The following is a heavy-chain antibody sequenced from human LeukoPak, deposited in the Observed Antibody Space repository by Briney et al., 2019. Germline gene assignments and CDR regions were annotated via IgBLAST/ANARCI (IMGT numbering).Heavy chain of an antibody. CDR3: ARYGGKAVAGHDY. D-gene: IGHD6-19*01. CDR1: GFTFSSYS. CDR2: ISSSSSYI. J-gene: IGHJ4*02. Sequence: GGSLRLSCAASGFTFSSYSMNWVRQAPGKGLEWVSSISSSSSYIYYADSVKGRFTISRDNAKNSLYLQMNSLRAEDTAVYYCARYGGKAVAGHDYWGQGTLVTVSS. V-gene: IGHV3-21*01.